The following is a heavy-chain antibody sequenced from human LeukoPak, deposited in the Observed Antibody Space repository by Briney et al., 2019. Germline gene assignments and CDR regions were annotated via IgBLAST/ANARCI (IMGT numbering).Heavy chain of an antibody. D-gene: IGHD4-11*01. CDR3: ARGGTTLAH. CDR2: IDSIGTSI. CDR1: GFSFTSYR. V-gene: IGHV3-21*01. Sequence: GGSLRLSCAASGFSFTSYRMNWVRQSPAKGLEWIASIDSIGTSINYADSVKGRFTISRDDAKNSLYLQMNSLRAEDTTVYYCARGGTTLAHWGQGTLVTASS. J-gene: IGHJ4*02.